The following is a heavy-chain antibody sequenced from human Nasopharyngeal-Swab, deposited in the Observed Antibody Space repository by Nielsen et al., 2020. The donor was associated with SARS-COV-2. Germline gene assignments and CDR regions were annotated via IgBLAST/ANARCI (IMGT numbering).Heavy chain of an antibody. J-gene: IGHJ4*02. CDR3: ARPIFGTDSFDI. CDR2: IDPSDSST. D-gene: IGHD3/OR15-3a*01. V-gene: IGHV5-10-1*01. Sequence: GGSLRLSCQGSGYDFKNYWINWVRQMPGKGLEWMGRIDPSDSSTNYSPSFQGRVLISADKSTKTAFLQWRTLKPSDTAMYFCARPIFGTDSFDIWGQGTLVTVSS. CDR1: GYDFKNYW.